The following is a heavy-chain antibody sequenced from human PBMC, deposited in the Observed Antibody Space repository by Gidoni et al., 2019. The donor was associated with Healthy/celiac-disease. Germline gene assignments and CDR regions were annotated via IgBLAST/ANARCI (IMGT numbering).Heavy chain of an antibody. J-gene: IGHJ4*02. D-gene: IGHD1-26*01. Sequence: EVQLLESGGGLVQPGGSLRLSCAASGFTFSSYAMSWVRQAPGKGLEWVSAISCSGGSTYYADSVKGRFTISRDNSKNTLYLQMNSLRAEDTAVYYCAGWVGGSYAGSFDYWGQGTLVTVSS. CDR2: ISCSGGST. CDR3: AGWVGGSYAGSFDY. CDR1: GFTFSSYA. V-gene: IGHV3-23*01.